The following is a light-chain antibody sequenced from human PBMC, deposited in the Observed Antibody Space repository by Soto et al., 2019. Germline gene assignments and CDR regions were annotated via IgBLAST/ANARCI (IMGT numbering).Light chain of an antibody. Sequence: EILWRQSPAIVSLSPVERATLSCRASQSVNNFFAWYQQKPGQAPRRRIYGASTRATGIPARFSGSGSGTEFTLTISSLQSEDFAVYYCQQYNNWVTFGPGTKVDI. V-gene: IGKV3-15*01. CDR2: GAS. CDR3: QQYNNWVT. CDR1: QSVNNF. J-gene: IGKJ3*01.